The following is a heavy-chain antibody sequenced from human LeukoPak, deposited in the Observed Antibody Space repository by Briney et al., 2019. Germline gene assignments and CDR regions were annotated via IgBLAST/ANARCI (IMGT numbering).Heavy chain of an antibody. CDR1: GFTFSSYG. D-gene: IGHD3-10*01. CDR2: IWYDGSNK. CDR3: ASELVEDKPYYYGSGSYKVTRYYYGMDV. V-gene: IGHV3-33*01. J-gene: IGHJ6*02. Sequence: GGSLRLSCAASGFTFSSYGMHWVRQAPGKGLEWVAVIWYDGSNKYYADSVKGRFTISRDNSKNTLYLQMNSLRAEDTAVYYCASELVEDKPYYYGSGSYKVTRYYYGMDVWGQGTTVTVSS.